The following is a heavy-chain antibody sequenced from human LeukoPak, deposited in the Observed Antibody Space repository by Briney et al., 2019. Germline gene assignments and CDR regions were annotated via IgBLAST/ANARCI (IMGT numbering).Heavy chain of an antibody. CDR1: GYSISRGYS. D-gene: IGHD3-10*01. J-gene: IGHJ5*02. V-gene: IGHV4-38-2*02. CDR2: IYHSGST. Sequence: PSETLSLTCTVSGYSISRGYSWGWIRQPPGKGLEWIGNIYHSGSTNYSPSLKSRVTISVDTSKNQFSLKLSSVTAADTAVYYCARDGSMVRGVIGWFDPWGQGTLVTVSS. CDR3: ARDGSMVRGVIGWFDP.